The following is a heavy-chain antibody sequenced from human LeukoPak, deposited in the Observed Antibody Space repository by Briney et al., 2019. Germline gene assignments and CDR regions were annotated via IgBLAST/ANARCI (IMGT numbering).Heavy chain of an antibody. D-gene: IGHD2-2*01. CDR1: GYTFTGYY. CDR2: INPNSGGT. CDR3: ARELGTTSIHWFDP. J-gene: IGHJ5*02. V-gene: IGHV1-2*02. Sequence: ASVKVSCKASGYTFTGYYIHWVRQAPGQGLEWMGWINPNSGGTNYAQRFQGRVTMTRDTSISTAYMELSRLRSDDTAVYYCARELGTTSIHWFDPWGQRTLVTVSS.